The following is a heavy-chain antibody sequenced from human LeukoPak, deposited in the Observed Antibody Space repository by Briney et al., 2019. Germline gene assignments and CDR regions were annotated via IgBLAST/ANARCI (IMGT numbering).Heavy chain of an antibody. J-gene: IGHJ4*02. CDR2: ISSSGSTI. Sequence: GGSLRLSCAASGFTFSDYYMSWIRQAPGKGLEWVSYISSSGSTIYYADSVKGRFTLSRDNAKNSLYLQMNSLRAEDTAVYYCARVVPAANPYFDYWGQGTLVTVSS. V-gene: IGHV3-11*04. CDR1: GFTFSDYY. CDR3: ARVVPAANPYFDY. D-gene: IGHD2-2*01.